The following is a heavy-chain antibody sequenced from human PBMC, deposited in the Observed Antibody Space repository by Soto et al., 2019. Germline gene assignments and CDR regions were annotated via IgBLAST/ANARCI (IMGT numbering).Heavy chain of an antibody. CDR3: VRGQFSAFDC. CDR1: GDSVSRTNVA. CDR2: TYYRSKWNS. V-gene: IGHV6-1*01. J-gene: IGHJ4*02. Sequence: QVQLHQSGPELVKPSQTVSLTCAISGDSVSRTNVAWNWIRQSPSRGLEWLGRTYYRSKWNSDYAVSVRGRITINPDTSKSQFSLQLNSVTPEDTAVYYCVRGQFSAFDCWGQGTLVTVSS.